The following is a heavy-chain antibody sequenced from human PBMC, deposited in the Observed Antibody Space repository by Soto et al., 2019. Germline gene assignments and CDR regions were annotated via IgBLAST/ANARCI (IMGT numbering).Heavy chain of an antibody. J-gene: IGHJ5*02. D-gene: IGHD3-9*01. Sequence: PSETLSLTCTVSGGSISSGGYYWSWIRQHPGKGLEWIGYIYYSGSTYYNPSLKSRVTISVDTSKNQFSLKLSSVTAADTAVYYCARTAFPTYYDILTGYDWFDPWGQGTLVTVSS. CDR1: GGSISSGGYY. CDR2: IYYSGST. V-gene: IGHV4-31*03. CDR3: ARTAFPTYYDILTGYDWFDP.